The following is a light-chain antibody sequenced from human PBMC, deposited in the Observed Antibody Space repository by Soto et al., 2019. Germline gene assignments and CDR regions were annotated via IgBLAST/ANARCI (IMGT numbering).Light chain of an antibody. Sequence: QSVLTQPPSVTRAPGQRVTISCSGSNSSIGAGHHVNWYQQFPGSAPKLLIYSNAARPSGVPDRFSGSKSGTSASLAITGLQAEDEADYYCQSFDSHVLGLLFGVGTKLTVL. CDR1: NSSIGAGHH. CDR2: SNA. CDR3: QSFDSHVLGLL. V-gene: IGLV1-40*01. J-gene: IGLJ2*01.